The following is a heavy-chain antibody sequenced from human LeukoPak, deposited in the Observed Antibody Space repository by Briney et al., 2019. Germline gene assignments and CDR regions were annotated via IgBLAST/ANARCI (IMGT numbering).Heavy chain of an antibody. CDR2: IIPIFGTA. Sequence: GASVNVSCKASGGTFSSYAISWVRQAPGQGLEWMGGIIPIFGTANYAQKFQGRVTITADESTSTAYMELSSLRSEDTAVYYCARVRRITMIVPDDAFDIWGQGTMVTVSS. D-gene: IGHD3-22*01. J-gene: IGHJ3*02. V-gene: IGHV1-69*13. CDR1: GGTFSSYA. CDR3: ARVRRITMIVPDDAFDI.